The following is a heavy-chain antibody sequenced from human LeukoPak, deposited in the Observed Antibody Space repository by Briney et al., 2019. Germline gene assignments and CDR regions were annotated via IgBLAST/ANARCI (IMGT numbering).Heavy chain of an antibody. CDR3: LRARPPHYYSDY. J-gene: IGHJ4*02. V-gene: IGHV3-74*01. CDR1: GFTFNSYW. CDR2: INFDGSST. Sequence: GGSMRLSCAASGFTFNSYWMHWVRQSPGKGLVWVSRINFDGSSTNYADSVKGRFSISRDNAKNTLYLQMNSLRAEDTAVYYCLRARPPHYYSDYWGQGTLVTVSS.